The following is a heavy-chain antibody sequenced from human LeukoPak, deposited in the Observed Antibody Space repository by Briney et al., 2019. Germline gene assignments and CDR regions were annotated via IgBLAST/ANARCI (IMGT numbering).Heavy chain of an antibody. Sequence: SETLSLTCTVSGGSIRSSGSYWGSIRQPPGKGLEYIGTIYYTGNTYYTPSLKRRVAISVDTSKSQFSLRLNSVTAADTAVYYCARASSTWYNGWFDPWGQGTLVTVSS. CDR3: ARASSTWYNGWFDP. CDR1: GGSIRSSGSY. CDR2: IYYTGNT. V-gene: IGHV4-39*01. J-gene: IGHJ5*02. D-gene: IGHD6-13*01.